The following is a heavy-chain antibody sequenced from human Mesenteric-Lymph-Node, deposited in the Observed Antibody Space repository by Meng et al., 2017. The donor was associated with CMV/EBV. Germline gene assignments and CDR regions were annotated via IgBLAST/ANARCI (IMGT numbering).Heavy chain of an antibody. CDR1: GGSFSGYY. Sequence: SETLSLTCAVYGGSFSGYYWSWIRQPPGKGLEWIGYIYYSGSTNYNPSLKSRVTISVDTSKNQFSLKLSSVTAADTAVYYCARLAAMVTRGMDVWGQGTTVTVSS. CDR2: IYYSGST. V-gene: IGHV4-59*01. J-gene: IGHJ6*02. CDR3: ARLAAMVTRGMDV. D-gene: IGHD5-18*01.